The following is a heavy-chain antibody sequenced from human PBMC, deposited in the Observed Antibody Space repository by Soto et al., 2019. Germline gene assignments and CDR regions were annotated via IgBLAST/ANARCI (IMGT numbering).Heavy chain of an antibody. Sequence: QVQLVQSGAEVKKPGSSVKVSCKASGGTFSSYAISWVRQAPGQGLGWMGGSIPIFGTANYAQKFQGRFKINADKAPSTAYMVLRSLKSEDTAVYYCSRSPRTRYYYYYGMDVWGQGTTVTVSS. D-gene: IGHD2-15*01. CDR3: SRSPRTRYYYYYGMDV. CDR1: GGTFSSYA. CDR2: SIPIFGTA. J-gene: IGHJ6*02. V-gene: IGHV1-69*06.